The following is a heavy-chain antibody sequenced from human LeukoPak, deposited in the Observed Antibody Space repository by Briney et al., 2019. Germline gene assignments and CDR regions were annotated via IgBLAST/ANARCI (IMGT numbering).Heavy chain of an antibody. Sequence: GGSLRLSCAASGFTFRNSYIHWVRQAPGKGLVWVSRIDIDGNTIYADPVKGRFTISRDNSKNTMYLQMNSLRAEDTALYYCTRDRGAASGYWGQGTLVTVSS. V-gene: IGHV3-74*01. J-gene: IGHJ4*02. CDR1: GFTFRNSY. CDR2: IDIDGNT. CDR3: TRDRGAASGY. D-gene: IGHD6-13*01.